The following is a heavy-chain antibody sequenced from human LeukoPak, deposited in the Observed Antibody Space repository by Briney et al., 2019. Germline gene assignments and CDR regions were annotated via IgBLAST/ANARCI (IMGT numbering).Heavy chain of an antibody. CDR1: GGTFSSYA. J-gene: IGHJ1*01. V-gene: IGHV1-69*05. D-gene: IGHD6-13*01. Sequence: GASVKVSCKASGGTFSSYAISWVRQAPGQGLEWMGRIIPIFGTANYAQKFQGRVTITTDESTSTAYMELSSLRSEDTAVYYCARGLIRQQLSPEYLQHWGQGTLVTVSS. CDR3: ARGLIRQQLSPEYLQH. CDR2: IIPIFGTA.